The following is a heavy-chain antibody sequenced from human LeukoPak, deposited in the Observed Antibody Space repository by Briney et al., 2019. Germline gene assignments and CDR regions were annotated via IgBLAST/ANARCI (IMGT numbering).Heavy chain of an antibody. J-gene: IGHJ5*02. CDR3: AKDRYCSSTSCSFGTTWFDP. D-gene: IGHD2-2*01. Sequence: GRSLRLSCAASGLIFSDYGTHWVRQAPGKGLEWVTFIRYVGTNKYYADSVKGRFTISRDNSKNTLYLQMDSPRTEDTAVYYCAKDRYCSSTSCSFGTTWFDPWGQGTLVTVSS. V-gene: IGHV3-30*02. CDR2: IRYVGTNK. CDR1: GLIFSDYG.